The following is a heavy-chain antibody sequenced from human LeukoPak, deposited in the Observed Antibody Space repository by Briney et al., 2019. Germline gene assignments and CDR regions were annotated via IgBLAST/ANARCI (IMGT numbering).Heavy chain of an antibody. J-gene: IGHJ4*02. CDR1: GFTFSSYA. D-gene: IGHD2-15*01. CDR3: ARVFSCSGGSCYSGDY. CDR2: ISYDGSNK. Sequence: PGGSLRLSCAASGFTFSSYAMHWVRQAPGKGLEWVAVISYDGSNKYYADSVKGRFTISRDNSKNTLYLQMNSLRAEDTAVYYCARVFSCSGGSCYSGDYWGQGTLVTVSS. V-gene: IGHV3-30-3*01.